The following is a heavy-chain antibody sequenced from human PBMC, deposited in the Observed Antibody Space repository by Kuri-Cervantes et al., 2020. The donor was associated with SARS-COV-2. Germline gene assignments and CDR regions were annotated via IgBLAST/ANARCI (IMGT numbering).Heavy chain of an antibody. CDR1: GYTFTSYY. V-gene: IGHV1-69*10. CDR3: PCDGVSGSLSLDF. D-gene: IGHD6-19*01. Sequence: SVKVSCKASGYTFTSYYMHWVRQAPGQGLEWMGGIMPALGMPNYAHKFRGRVTLTADTTTTTAYLELSGLKTEDTALYYCPCDGVSGSLSLDFWGQGTLVTVSS. CDR2: IMPALGMP. J-gene: IGHJ4*02.